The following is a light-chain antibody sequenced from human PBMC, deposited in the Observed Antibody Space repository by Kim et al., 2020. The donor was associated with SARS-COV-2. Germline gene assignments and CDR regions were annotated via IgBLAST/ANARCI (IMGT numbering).Light chain of an antibody. V-gene: IGKV3-20*01. CDR3: QQYGSSPLYT. CDR1: QIVSSTY. J-gene: IGKJ2*01. CDR2: GAS. Sequence: PGERATLSCRASQIVSSTYLTWYQQKPGQAPRLLIYGASSRATGIPDRFSDSGSGTDFTLTISRLEPEDFAVYYCQQYGSSPLYTFGQGTKL.